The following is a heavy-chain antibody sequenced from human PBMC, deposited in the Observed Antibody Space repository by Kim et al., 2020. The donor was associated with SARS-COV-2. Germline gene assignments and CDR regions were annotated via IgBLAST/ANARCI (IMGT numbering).Heavy chain of an antibody. V-gene: IGHV3-21*01. J-gene: IGHJ4*02. D-gene: IGHD2-21*01. CDR1: GFTFSSYS. CDR2: ISSSSSYI. CDR3: ARVASILGLGESDY. Sequence: GGSLRLSCAASGFTFSSYSMNWVRQAPGKGLEWVSSISSSSSYIYYADSVKGRFTISRDNAKNSLYLQMNSLRAEDTAVYYCARVASILGLGESDYWGQGTLVTVSS.